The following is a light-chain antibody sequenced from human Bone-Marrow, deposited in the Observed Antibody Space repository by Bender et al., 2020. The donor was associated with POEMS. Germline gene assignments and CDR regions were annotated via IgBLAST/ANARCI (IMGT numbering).Light chain of an antibody. CDR2: DVD. Sequence: HSALTQPASVSGSPGQSITISCTGTNSDVGAYNYVAWYQQHPGKAPKLIMYDVDTRPSGVSNRFSGSKSGNTASLTISGLLAEDEADYYCQSYDNSLGGWVFGGGTKLTVL. CDR3: QSYDNSLGGWV. V-gene: IGLV2-14*03. J-gene: IGLJ3*02. CDR1: NSDVGAYNY.